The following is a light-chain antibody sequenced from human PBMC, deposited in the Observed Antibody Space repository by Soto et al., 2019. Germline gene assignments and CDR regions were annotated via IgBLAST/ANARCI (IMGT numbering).Light chain of an antibody. J-gene: IGKJ2*01. CDR1: QTISSY. V-gene: IGKV1-39*01. Sequence: DIQMTQSPASLSASVGDRVSITCRASQTISSYLNWYQQKPGAAPKLLIYSASTLQSGVPSRFSGSGFGTDYTLTISSLQHADFEVYYCQQNFRTPHTFGQGTKVDIK. CDR2: SAS. CDR3: QQNFRTPHT.